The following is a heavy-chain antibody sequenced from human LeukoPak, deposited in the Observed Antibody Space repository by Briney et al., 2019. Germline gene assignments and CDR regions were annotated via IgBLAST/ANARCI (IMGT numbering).Heavy chain of an antibody. CDR2: IYTSGST. Sequence: SETLSLTCTVSGGSISSYYWSWIRQPAGKGLEWIGRIYTSGSTNYNPSLKSRVTMSVDASKNQFSLKLSSVTAADTAVYYCARDRVVPAALDAFDIWGQGTMVTVSS. D-gene: IGHD2-2*01. V-gene: IGHV4-4*07. CDR3: ARDRVVPAALDAFDI. CDR1: GGSISSYY. J-gene: IGHJ3*02.